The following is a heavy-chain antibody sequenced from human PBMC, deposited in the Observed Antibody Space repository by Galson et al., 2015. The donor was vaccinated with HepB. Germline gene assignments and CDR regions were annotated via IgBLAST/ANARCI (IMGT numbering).Heavy chain of an antibody. CDR1: GFTFSDYY. Sequence: SLRLSCAASGFTFSDYYMSWIRQAPGKGLEWVSYISSSGSTIYYADSVKGRFTISRNNAKNSLYLQMNSLRAEDTAVCYCARDWFPRQYCGGDCYHSPNNWFDPWGQGTLVTVSS. D-gene: IGHD2-21*01. J-gene: IGHJ5*02. CDR2: ISSSGSTI. V-gene: IGHV3-11*01. CDR3: ARDWFPRQYCGGDCYHSPNNWFDP.